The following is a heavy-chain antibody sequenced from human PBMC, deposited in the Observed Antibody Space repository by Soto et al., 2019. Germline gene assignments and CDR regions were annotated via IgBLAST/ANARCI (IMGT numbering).Heavy chain of an antibody. CDR1: GFTFDDYG. Sequence: EVQLVESGGGVVRPGGSLRLSCAASGFTFDDYGMSWVRQVPGKGLEWVAGINWNGGSADYVDSVKGRFTISRDNTKNSMYLQMNSLYAEYTALYYCARGYFSTTPCFGPYRYMSVWGKGTTVIVSS. D-gene: IGHD2-2*01. V-gene: IGHV3-20*04. CDR2: INWNGGSA. J-gene: IGHJ6*03. CDR3: ARGYFSTTPCFGPYRYMSV.